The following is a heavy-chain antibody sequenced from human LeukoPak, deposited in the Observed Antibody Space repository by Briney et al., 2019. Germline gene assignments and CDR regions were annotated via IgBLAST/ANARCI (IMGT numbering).Heavy chain of an antibody. Sequence: GGSLRLSCAASGFTFSSYAMSWVRQAPGKGLEWVSAISGSGGSTYYADSVKGRFTISRDNSKNTLYLQMNSLRAEDTAVYYCARVPRGRNYYDSSGYLDHWGQGTLVTVSS. J-gene: IGHJ4*02. CDR1: GFTFSSYA. D-gene: IGHD3-22*01. CDR3: ARVPRGRNYYDSSGYLDH. CDR2: ISGSGGST. V-gene: IGHV3-23*01.